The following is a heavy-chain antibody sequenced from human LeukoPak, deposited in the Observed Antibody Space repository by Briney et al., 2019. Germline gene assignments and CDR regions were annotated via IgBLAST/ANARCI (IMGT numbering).Heavy chain of an antibody. CDR3: ASYRYSGSYSYYFDY. CDR1: GGTFSSYA. J-gene: IGHJ4*02. Sequence: ASVKVSCKASGGTFSSYAISWARQAPGQGLEWMGRIIPIFGTANYAQKFQGRVTITTDESTSTAYMELSSLRSEDTAVYYCASYRYSGSYSYYFDYWGQGTLVTVSS. V-gene: IGHV1-69*05. CDR2: IIPIFGTA. D-gene: IGHD1-26*01.